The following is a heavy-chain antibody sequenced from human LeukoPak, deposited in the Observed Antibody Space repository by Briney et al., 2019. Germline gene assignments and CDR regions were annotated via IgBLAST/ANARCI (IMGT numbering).Heavy chain of an antibody. CDR1: GGSISSSSYY. J-gene: IGHJ6*03. D-gene: IGHD3-10*01. Sequence: SETLSLTCTVSGGSISSSSYYWGWIRQPPGKGLEWIGSIYYSGSTYYNPSLKSRVTISVDTSKNQFSLKLSSVTAADTAVYYCARDQRVWFGELPNYYYMDVWGKGTTVTVSS. CDR2: IYYSGST. V-gene: IGHV4-39*02. CDR3: ARDQRVWFGELPNYYYMDV.